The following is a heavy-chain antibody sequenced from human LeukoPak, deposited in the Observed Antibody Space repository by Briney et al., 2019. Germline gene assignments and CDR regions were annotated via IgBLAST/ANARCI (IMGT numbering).Heavy chain of an antibody. V-gene: IGHV3-23*01. J-gene: IGHJ4*02. CDR2: ITGSGGNT. D-gene: IGHD3-9*01. Sequence: GGSLRLSCAASGFTFSNYAMSWVRQAPGKGLEWVSAITGSGGNTYYADSVKGRFTISRDNSKTTVFLQMNSLRAEDTAVYYCAKWGDYDVLTGYVSDYWGQGTLVTVSS. CDR3: AKWGDYDVLTGYVSDY. CDR1: GFTFSNYA.